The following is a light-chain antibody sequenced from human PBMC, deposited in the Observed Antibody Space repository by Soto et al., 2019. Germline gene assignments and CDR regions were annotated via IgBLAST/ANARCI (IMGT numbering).Light chain of an antibody. Sequence: QSALAQPASVSGSPGQSITISCSGSSSDVGGYNSVSWYQQHPGKAPKLLIYEVTNRPSGLSNRFSGSKSGSAASLTISWLQAEDGADYYCNSYTSSGTYVFGTGTKVTVL. CDR1: SSDVGGYNS. CDR2: EVT. CDR3: NSYTSSGTYV. V-gene: IGLV2-14*01. J-gene: IGLJ1*01.